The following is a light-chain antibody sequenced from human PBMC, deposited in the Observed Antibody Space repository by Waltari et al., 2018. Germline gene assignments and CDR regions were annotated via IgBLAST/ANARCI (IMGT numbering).Light chain of an antibody. CDR2: DVS. CDR3: SSYISSSTLEV. V-gene: IGLV2-14*03. CDR1: SSHVGGYNY. Sequence: QSALTQPASVSGSPGQSITISCTGTSSHVGGYNYVSWYPQHPGKAPKLMIFDVSNRPSGVSNRFSGSKSGNTASLTISGLQAEDEADYYCSSYISSSTLEVFGGGTRLTVL. J-gene: IGLJ3*02.